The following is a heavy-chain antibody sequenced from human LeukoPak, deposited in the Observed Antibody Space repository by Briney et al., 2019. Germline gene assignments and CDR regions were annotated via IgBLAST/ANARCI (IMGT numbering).Heavy chain of an antibody. CDR3: ATTLLRASTYMDV. V-gene: IGHV3-23*01. CDR2: TSGSGGST. Sequence: PGGSLRLSCVASVFTFSSYAISWVRQAPAKGLEWVSWTSGSGGSTYYADSVKGRFTISRDNSKNTVYLQMNSLRAEDTAVYYCATTLLRASTYMDVWGKGTTVTVSS. D-gene: IGHD1-1*01. CDR1: VFTFSSYA. J-gene: IGHJ6*03.